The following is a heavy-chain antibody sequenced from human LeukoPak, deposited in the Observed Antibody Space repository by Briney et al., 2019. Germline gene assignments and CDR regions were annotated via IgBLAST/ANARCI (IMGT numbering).Heavy chain of an antibody. V-gene: IGHV3-30-3*01. Sequence: PGRSLRLSCAASGFTFSSYAMHWVRQAPGKGLEWVAVISYDGSNKFYADSVKGRFTISRDNSKNTLYLQMNSLRPEDTAVYYCAKVQGGDYWGQGTLVTVSS. CDR3: AKVQGGDY. CDR2: ISYDGSNK. J-gene: IGHJ4*02. CDR1: GFTFSSYA. D-gene: IGHD1-26*01.